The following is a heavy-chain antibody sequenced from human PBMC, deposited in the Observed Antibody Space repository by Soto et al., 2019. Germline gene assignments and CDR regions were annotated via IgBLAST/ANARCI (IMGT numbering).Heavy chain of an antibody. CDR3: ARRDSSSSGRGFDS. Sequence: ASDTMSLTCTVSGGSISNYYCSGFRQHAGKRLEWIGRFYTNGGTNYNPSLKSRVTMSVDTSNNQFSLKLSSVTAADTAMYYCARRDSSSSGRGFDSWGQGTLVTVSS. CDR1: GGSISNYY. D-gene: IGHD6-6*01. J-gene: IGHJ4*02. CDR2: FYTNGGT. V-gene: IGHV4-4*07.